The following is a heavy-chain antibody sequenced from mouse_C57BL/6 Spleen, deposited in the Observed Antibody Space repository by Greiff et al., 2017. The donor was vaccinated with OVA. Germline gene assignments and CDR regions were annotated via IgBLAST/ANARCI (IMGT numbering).Heavy chain of an antibody. CDR3: ARREITTVVDWGFAY. CDR1: GYAFSSYW. J-gene: IGHJ3*01. V-gene: IGHV1-80*01. D-gene: IGHD1-1*01. CDR2: IYPGDGDT. Sequence: VKLMESGAELVKPGASVKISCKASGYAFSSYWMNWVKQRPGKGLEWIGQIYPGDGDTNYNGKFKGKATLTADKSSSTAYMQLSSLTSEDSAVYFCARREITTVVDWGFAYWGQGTLVTVSA.